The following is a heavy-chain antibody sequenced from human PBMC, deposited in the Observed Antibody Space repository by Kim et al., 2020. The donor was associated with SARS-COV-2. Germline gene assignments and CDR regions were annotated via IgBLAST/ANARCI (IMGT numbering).Heavy chain of an antibody. CDR3: ARRGYSYGHYYLDY. CDR1: GGSISSGANF. V-gene: IGHV4-39*01. CDR2: FYYTGST. Sequence: SETMSLTCTVSGGSISSGANFWGWIRQPPGKGLEWIGSFYYTGSTNYNPSLKSRVTISVDTSKNQFSLRLTSVTAADTAVYYCARRGYSYGHYYLDYWGQGALVTVSS. D-gene: IGHD5-18*01. J-gene: IGHJ4*02.